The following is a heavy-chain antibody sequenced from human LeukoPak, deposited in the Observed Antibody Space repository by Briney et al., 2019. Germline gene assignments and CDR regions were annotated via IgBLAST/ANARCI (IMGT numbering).Heavy chain of an antibody. J-gene: IGHJ4*02. Sequence: PGGSLRLSCAASGFTFSSDWMHWVRQAPGKGLVWVSRINRDGRSTTYADSVKGRFTISRDNAKNTLYLQMNSLRAEDTAVYYCARHPDDILTGPSFDYWGQGTLVTVSS. D-gene: IGHD3-9*01. V-gene: IGHV3-74*01. CDR3: ARHPDDILTGPSFDY. CDR1: GFTFSSDW. CDR2: INRDGRST.